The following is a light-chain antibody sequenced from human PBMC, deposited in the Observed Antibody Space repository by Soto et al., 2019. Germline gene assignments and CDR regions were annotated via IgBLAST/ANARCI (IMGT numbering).Light chain of an antibody. CDR3: RQRSNWPPV. V-gene: IGKV3-11*01. Sequence: EIVLTQSPATLSLSPGERATLSCRASQSVSSYLAWYQQKPGQAPRLLIYDASNRATGIPARFSGSGSGTNFTLTISSLEPEDFAFYYCRQRSNWPPVFGQGTRLEIK. CDR1: QSVSSY. J-gene: IGKJ5*01. CDR2: DAS.